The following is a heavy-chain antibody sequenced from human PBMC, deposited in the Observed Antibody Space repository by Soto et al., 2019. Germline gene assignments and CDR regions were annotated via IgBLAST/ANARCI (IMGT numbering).Heavy chain of an antibody. CDR2: ISAYNGNT. Sequence: ASVKVSCKASGYTFTSYGISWVRQAPGEGLEWMGWISAYNGNTNYAQKLQGRVTMTTDTSTSTAYMELRSLRSDDTAVYYCARSNARYYYDSSGYCHYWGQATLVTVSS. CDR1: GYTFTSYG. CDR3: ARSNARYYYDSSGYCHY. V-gene: IGHV1-18*01. D-gene: IGHD3-22*01. J-gene: IGHJ4*02.